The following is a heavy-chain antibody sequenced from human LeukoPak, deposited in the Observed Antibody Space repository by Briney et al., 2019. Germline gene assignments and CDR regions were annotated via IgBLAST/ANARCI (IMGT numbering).Heavy chain of an antibody. CDR2: ISGSGGST. V-gene: IGHV3-23*01. CDR3: AKDPYVTYYYDSSGYYRGAAFDI. J-gene: IGHJ3*02. Sequence: GGSLRLSCAASGFTFSSYAMSWVRQAPGKGLEWVSAISGSGGSTYYADSVKGRFTISRDNSKNTLYLQMNSLRAEDTAVYYCAKDPYVTYYYDSSGYYRGAAFDIWGQGTMVTVSS. D-gene: IGHD3-22*01. CDR1: GFTFSSYA.